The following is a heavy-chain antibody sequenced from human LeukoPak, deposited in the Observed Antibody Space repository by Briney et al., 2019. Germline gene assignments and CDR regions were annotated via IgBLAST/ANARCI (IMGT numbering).Heavy chain of an antibody. D-gene: IGHD6-13*01. CDR1: GLTFSSNA. J-gene: IGHJ4*02. CDR2: ISYDGSNK. CDR3: ARDPPYSSSWYHFDY. V-gene: IGHV3-30-3*01. Sequence: GRSLRLSCAASGLTFSSNAMHWVRQAPGKGLEWVAVISYDGSNKYYADSVKGRFTISRDNSKNTLYLQMNSLRAEDTAVYYCARDPPYSSSWYHFDYWGQGTLVTVSS.